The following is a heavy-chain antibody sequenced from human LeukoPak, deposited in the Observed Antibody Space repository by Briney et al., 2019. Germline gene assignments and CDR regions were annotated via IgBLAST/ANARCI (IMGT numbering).Heavy chain of an antibody. Sequence: SETLSLTCTVSGGSISSGGYYWSWIRQHPGKGLEWIGYIYYSGSTYYNPSLKSRVTISADTSKNQFSLKLSSVTAADTAVHYCARDRNQAAFDYWGQGTLVTVSS. D-gene: IGHD1-14*01. J-gene: IGHJ4*02. CDR2: IYYSGST. CDR3: ARDRNQAAFDY. CDR1: GGSISSGGYY. V-gene: IGHV4-31*03.